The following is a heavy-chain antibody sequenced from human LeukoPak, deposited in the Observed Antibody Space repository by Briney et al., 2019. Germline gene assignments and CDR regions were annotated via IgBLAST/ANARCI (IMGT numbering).Heavy chain of an antibody. CDR2: ISYDGSNK. CDR3: AKGPSYDFWSGYYLNNWFDP. CDR1: GFTFSSYG. D-gene: IGHD3-3*01. J-gene: IGHJ5*02. Sequence: GGSLRLSCAASGFTFSSYGMHWVRQAPGKGLEWVAVISYDGSNKYYADSVKGRFTISRDNSKNTLYLQMNSLRAEDTAVYYCAKGPSYDFWSGYYLNNWFDPWGQGTLVTVSS. V-gene: IGHV3-30*18.